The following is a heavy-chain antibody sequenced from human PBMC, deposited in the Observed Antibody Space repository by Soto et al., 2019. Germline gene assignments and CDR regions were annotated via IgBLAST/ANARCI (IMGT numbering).Heavy chain of an antibody. D-gene: IGHD1-26*01. Sequence: GGSLRLSCAASGFTFSNAWMNWVRQAPGKGLEWVGRIKSKNVGGTTDYAETVKGRFTISRVDSKNTLYLQMNSLKTEDTAVYYCTTIVGATTFEDYAFDYWGQGTLVTVSS. CDR1: GFTFSNAW. CDR2: IKSKNVGGTT. V-gene: IGHV3-15*07. J-gene: IGHJ4*02. CDR3: TTIVGATTFEDYAFDY.